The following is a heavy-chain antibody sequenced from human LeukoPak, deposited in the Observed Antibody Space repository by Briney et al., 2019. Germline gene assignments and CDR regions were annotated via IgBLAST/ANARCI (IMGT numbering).Heavy chain of an antibody. CDR1: GGSISSYY. CDR2: IYYSGST. V-gene: IGHV4-59*01. CDR3: ARGMVRGVYNWFDP. D-gene: IGHD3-10*01. Sequence: SETLSLTCTVSGGSISSYYWSWIRQPPGKGLEWIGYIYYSGSTNYNPSLKSRVTISVDTSKNQFSLKLSSVTAADTAVYYCARGMVRGVYNWFDPWGQGTLVTVSS. J-gene: IGHJ5*02.